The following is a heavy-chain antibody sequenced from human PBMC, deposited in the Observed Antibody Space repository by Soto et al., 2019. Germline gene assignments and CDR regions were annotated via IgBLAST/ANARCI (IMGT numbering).Heavy chain of an antibody. J-gene: IGHJ4*02. CDR1: GFTFSSYS. D-gene: IGHD2-8*02. Sequence: GGSLRLSCAASGFTFSSYSMNWVRQAPGKGLEWVANIKQDGSEKYYVDSVKGRFTISRDNAKNSLYLQMNSLRAEDTAVYYCARDPPLVWGQGTLVTVSS. CDR2: IKQDGSEK. CDR3: ARDPPLV. V-gene: IGHV3-7*01.